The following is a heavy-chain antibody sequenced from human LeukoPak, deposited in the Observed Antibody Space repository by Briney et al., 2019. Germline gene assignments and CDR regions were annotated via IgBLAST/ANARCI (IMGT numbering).Heavy chain of an antibody. CDR3: ARDKGYNPYGFDI. CDR2: IWYDGSNK. D-gene: IGHD1-1*01. V-gene: IGHV3-33*01. J-gene: IGHJ3*02. CDR1: GFTFSTYG. Sequence: GGSLRLSCAASGFTFSTYGMHWVRRAPGKGLEWVAVIWYDGSNKNYAGSVKGRFTISRDNSKNTLYLQMNSLRVEDTAVYFCARDKGYNPYGFDIWGQGTMVTVSS.